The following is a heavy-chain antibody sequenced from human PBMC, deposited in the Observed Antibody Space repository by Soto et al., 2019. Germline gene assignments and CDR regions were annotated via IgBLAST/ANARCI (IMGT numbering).Heavy chain of an antibody. J-gene: IGHJ4*02. CDR2: IFPSGSDT. CDR3: ARRVGRSRRYFDN. CDR1: GYSFNSYW. D-gene: IGHD1-26*01. Sequence: GESLKISCRGSGYSFNSYWIGWVRQMPGKGLEWMGIIFPSGSDTRYSPSFRGQVTISADRSINTAYLQWNSLKASDSAIYYCARRVGRSRRYFDNWGQGTLVTVS. V-gene: IGHV5-51*01.